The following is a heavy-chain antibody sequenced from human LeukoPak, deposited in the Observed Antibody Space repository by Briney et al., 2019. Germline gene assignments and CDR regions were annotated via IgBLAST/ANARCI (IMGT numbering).Heavy chain of an antibody. CDR1: GGSISSYY. D-gene: IGHD3-22*01. CDR2: IYYSGST. Sequence: SETLSLTCTVSGGSISSYYWSWIRQPPGKGLEWIGYIYYSGSTNYNPSLKSRVTISVDTSKNQFSLKLSSVTAADTAVYYCARDDRRRYYYDSSGYPSRAFDIWGQGTMVTVSS. V-gene: IGHV4-59*01. CDR3: ARDDRRRYYYDSSGYPSRAFDI. J-gene: IGHJ3*02.